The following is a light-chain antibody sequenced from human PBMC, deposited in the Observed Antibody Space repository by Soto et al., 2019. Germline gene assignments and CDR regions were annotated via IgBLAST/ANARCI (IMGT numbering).Light chain of an antibody. CDR1: QSISSW. V-gene: IGKV1-5*03. CDR3: QQYNSYSPWT. Sequence: DSQMTPSPSTLSASVGDRVTITCRASQSISSWLAWYQQKPGKAPKPLIYKASSLESGVPSRFSGSGSGTEFTLTISSLQPDDFATYYCQQYNSYSPWTFGQGTKVDIK. J-gene: IGKJ1*01. CDR2: KAS.